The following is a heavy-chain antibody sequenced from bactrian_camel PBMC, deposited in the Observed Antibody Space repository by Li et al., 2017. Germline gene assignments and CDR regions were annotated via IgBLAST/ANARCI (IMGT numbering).Heavy chain of an antibody. J-gene: IGHJ6*01. D-gene: IGHD1*01. CDR1: GYSAVTLC. V-gene: IGHV3S26*01. CDR3: AADVRVGRYLGRCDFGA. CDR2: IDSDGIT. Sequence: HVQLVESGGGAAQAGGSLRLSCRFTTGYSAVTLCMSWFRQAPGLEREGIGSIDSDGITTYADSLKARFTISRDSAKSTLYLQMNNLKPEDTAMYYCAADVRVGRYLGRCDFGAYGQGTQVTVS.